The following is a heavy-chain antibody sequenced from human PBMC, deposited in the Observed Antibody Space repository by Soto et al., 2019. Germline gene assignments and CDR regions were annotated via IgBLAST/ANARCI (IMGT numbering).Heavy chain of an antibody. CDR3: ARSLWFGELF. Sequence: SETLSLTCAVYGGSFSGYYWTWIRQPPGTGLEWIGEINHSGSTNYNPSLKSRVTISVDTSKNQFSLKLTSVTAADTAVYYCARSLWFGELFWGQGTLVTVSS. J-gene: IGHJ4*02. CDR1: GGSFSGYY. D-gene: IGHD3-10*01. CDR2: INHSGST. V-gene: IGHV4-34*01.